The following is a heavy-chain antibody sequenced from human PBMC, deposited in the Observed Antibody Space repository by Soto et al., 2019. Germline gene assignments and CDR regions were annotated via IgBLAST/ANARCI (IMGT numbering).Heavy chain of an antibody. Sequence: EVHLLESGGALVQPGGFLTLSCGASGFSFSDYAMSWVRQAPGKGLEWVSSISRTGDSAYYADSVKGRFAISRDRSKNRLSLQMNSLRVEDTAVYYCAKGPDGSGYYHNWFDSWGQGTLITVSS. CDR2: ISRTGDSA. D-gene: IGHD3-22*01. CDR3: AKGPDGSGYYHNWFDS. CDR1: GFSFSDYA. V-gene: IGHV3-23*01. J-gene: IGHJ5*01.